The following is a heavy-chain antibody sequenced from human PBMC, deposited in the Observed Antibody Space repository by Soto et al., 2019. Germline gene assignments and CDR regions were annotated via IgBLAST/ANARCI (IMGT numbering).Heavy chain of an antibody. J-gene: IGHJ4*02. CDR3: SRTPYIGNYYGPSDD. CDR2: INAGHCTT. V-gene: IGHV1-3*01. D-gene: IGHD3-10*01. CDR1: GYTFPHYA. Sequence: GASVKVSCKSSGYTFPHYAIYWVRQAPGQSLEWMGWINAGHCTTQYSPKFQVRASITRDTSQTTASMELNHLRSEDTAVYFLSRTPYIGNYYGPSDDWGQGTLVTFS.